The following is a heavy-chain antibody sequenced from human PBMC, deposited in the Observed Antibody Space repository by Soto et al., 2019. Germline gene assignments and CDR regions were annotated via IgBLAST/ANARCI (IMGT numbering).Heavy chain of an antibody. CDR1: GGSISNGGYS. V-gene: IGHV4-30-2*01. CDR3: ARGRLYLSSFYDY. Sequence: PSETLSLTCAVSGGSISNGGYSWSWIRQPPGKGLEWSGTIYHNGSTHYNPSLESRVTISVDRSKNQFSLKLTSVIAADTAVYYCARGRLYLSSFYDYWGQGTLVTVSS. D-gene: IGHD6-13*01. J-gene: IGHJ4*02. CDR2: IYHNGST.